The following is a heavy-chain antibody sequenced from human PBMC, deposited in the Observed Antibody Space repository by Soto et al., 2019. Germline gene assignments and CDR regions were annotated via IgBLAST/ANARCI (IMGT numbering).Heavy chain of an antibody. CDR3: VHSRCGGDCLQSYSSHSYYGLDV. Sequence: QITLKESGPTLGKPTQTLTLTCTFSGLSLSTTGVGVGWIRQPPGKALEWLALIYWDDDKRYSPSLKSRLTITKDTSKNQVVLTMTNMDPVDTATYYCVHSRCGGDCLQSYSSHSYYGLDVWGQGTTVTLSS. CDR2: IYWDDDK. D-gene: IGHD2-21*02. CDR1: GLSLSTTGVG. V-gene: IGHV2-5*02. J-gene: IGHJ6*02.